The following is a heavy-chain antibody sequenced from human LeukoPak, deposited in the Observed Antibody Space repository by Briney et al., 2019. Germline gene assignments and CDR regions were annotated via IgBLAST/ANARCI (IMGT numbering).Heavy chain of an antibody. CDR2: IWYDGGNK. Sequence: GRSLRLSCAASGFTFSHYGMHWVRQAPGEGLEWVAVIWYDGGNKYYGDSVKGRFTISRDNSKNTLYLQMNSLRAEDTAVYYCATGSHGELVLDYWGQGTLVTVSS. D-gene: IGHD6-6*01. CDR1: GFTFSHYG. CDR3: ATGSHGELVLDY. V-gene: IGHV3-33*01. J-gene: IGHJ4*02.